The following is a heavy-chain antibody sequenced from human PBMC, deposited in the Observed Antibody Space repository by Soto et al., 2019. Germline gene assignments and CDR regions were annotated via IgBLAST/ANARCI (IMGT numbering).Heavy chain of an antibody. Sequence: EASVKVSCKASGGTFSSYAISWVRQAPGQGLEWMGGIIPIFGTANYAQKFQGRVTITADESTSTAYMELSSLRSEDTAGYYCARGSSIVVVPAAIMYYYGMDVWGQGTRVTVS. CDR1: GGTFSSYA. J-gene: IGHJ6*02. V-gene: IGHV1-69*13. CDR2: IIPIFGTA. CDR3: ARGSSIVVVPAAIMYYYGMDV. D-gene: IGHD2-2*01.